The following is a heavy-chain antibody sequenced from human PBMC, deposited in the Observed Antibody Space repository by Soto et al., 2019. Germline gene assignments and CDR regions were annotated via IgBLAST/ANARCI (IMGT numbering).Heavy chain of an antibody. V-gene: IGHV3-21*01. CDR3: ASTLATVTMGYYYGMDV. Sequence: GESLKISCAASGFTFSSYSMNWVRQAPGKGLEWVSSISSSSSYIYYADSVKGRFTISRDNAKNSLYLQMNSLRAEDTAVYYCASTLATVTMGYYYGMDVWGQGTTVTVSS. CDR1: GFTFSSYS. D-gene: IGHD4-17*01. CDR2: ISSSSSYI. J-gene: IGHJ6*02.